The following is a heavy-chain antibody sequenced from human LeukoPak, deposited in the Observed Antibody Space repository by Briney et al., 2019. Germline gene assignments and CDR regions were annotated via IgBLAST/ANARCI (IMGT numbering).Heavy chain of an antibody. J-gene: IGHJ4*02. D-gene: IGHD6-19*01. CDR2: IRSDGVTT. CDR3: ARRKSSGWLDY. Sequence: GGSLRLSCAASGFTFSSYGIYWVRQAPGKGPEYVSGIRSDGVTTYYANSLKGRFTISRDNSKNMVYLQMGSLRVEDMAVYYCARRKSSGWLDYWGQGTLVTVSS. CDR1: GFTFSSYG. V-gene: IGHV3-64*01.